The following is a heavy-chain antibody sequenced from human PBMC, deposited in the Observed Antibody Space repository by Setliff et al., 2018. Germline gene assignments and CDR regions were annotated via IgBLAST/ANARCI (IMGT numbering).Heavy chain of an antibody. J-gene: IGHJ4*02. Sequence: ASVKVSCKASGYGFSDFYMHWVRQVPGEGLEALGRIDPRDDFTVYAERFKDRLTITADTSTDTSYMEMSSLRFEDTAVYYCAIDYGPTGTPYHWGQGTPVTVSS. CDR1: GYGFSDFY. CDR2: IDPRDDFT. CDR3: AIDYGPTGTPYH. D-gene: IGHD1-1*01. V-gene: IGHV1-69-2*01.